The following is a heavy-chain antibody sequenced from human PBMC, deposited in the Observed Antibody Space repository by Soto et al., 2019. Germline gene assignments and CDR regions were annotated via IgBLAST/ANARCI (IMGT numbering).Heavy chain of an antibody. J-gene: IGHJ3*01. CDR1: GFTLSMSA. V-gene: IGHV3-23*01. CDR3: AKDRGIIVKAGDAFDV. Sequence: EVQLMESGGGLVQRGGCLRLSCAGSGFTLSMSAVSWVRQAPGKGLEVVSYISDSGDRTYYADSVKGRFTISRDRSKNTVSLQMNTLRAEDTALYYCAKDRGIIVKAGDAFDVWGQGTMVTVSS. CDR2: ISDSGDRT. D-gene: IGHD3-16*02.